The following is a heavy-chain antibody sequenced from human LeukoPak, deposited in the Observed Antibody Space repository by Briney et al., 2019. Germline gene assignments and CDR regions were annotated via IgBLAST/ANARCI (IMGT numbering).Heavy chain of an antibody. Sequence: PSETLPLTCTVSGGSISSYYWSWIRQPPGKGLEWIGYIYYSGSTNYNPSLKSRVTISVDTSKNQFSLKLSSVTAADTAVYYCARGLGYCSSTSCLRGVYYYGMDVWGQGTTVTVSS. CDR1: GGSISSYY. CDR3: ARGLGYCSSTSCLRGVYYYGMDV. D-gene: IGHD2-2*01. J-gene: IGHJ6*02. V-gene: IGHV4-59*01. CDR2: IYYSGST.